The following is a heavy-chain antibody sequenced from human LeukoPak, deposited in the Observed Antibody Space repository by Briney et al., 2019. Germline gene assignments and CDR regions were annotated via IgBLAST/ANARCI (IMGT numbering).Heavy chain of an antibody. J-gene: IGHJ3*02. CDR1: GFTFSSYG. CDR2: IWYDGSNK. V-gene: IGHV3-33*06. CDR3: AKSRYGGNYQGCAFDI. D-gene: IGHD4/OR15-4a*01. Sequence: GGSLRLSCAAFGFTFSSYGMHWVRQAPGKGLEWVAVIWYDGSNKYYADSVKGRFTISRDNSKNTLYLQMNSLRAEDTAVYYCAKSRYGGNYQGCAFDIWGQGTMVTVSS.